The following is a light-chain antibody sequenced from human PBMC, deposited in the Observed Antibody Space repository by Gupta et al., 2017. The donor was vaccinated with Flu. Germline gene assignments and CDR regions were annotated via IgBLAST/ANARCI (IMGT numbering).Light chain of an antibody. CDR2: NND. CDR1: SSTIGRND. J-gene: IGLJ3*02. V-gene: IGLV1-47*01. Sequence: QSVLTQPPSASGTPGQRVAISCSGDSSTIGRNDVYWYQQLPGTAPKLLINNNDQRRSGVPERLSGSKSGTSASLAISGLRADDEATYYCASGDDSLSASVFGGGTKLTVL. CDR3: ASGDDSLSASV.